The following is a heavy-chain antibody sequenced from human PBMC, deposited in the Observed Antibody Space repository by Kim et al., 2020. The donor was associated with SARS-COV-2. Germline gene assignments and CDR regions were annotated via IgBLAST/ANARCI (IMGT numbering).Heavy chain of an antibody. D-gene: IGHD3-9*01. Sequence: LRSRLTISIDTSKNQFSLKLRSVTSADTAVYYCARHEAPSLRDVDWAIDYWGQGTLVTVSS. J-gene: IGHJ4*02. CDR3: ARHEAPSLRDVDWAIDY. V-gene: IGHV4-59*08.